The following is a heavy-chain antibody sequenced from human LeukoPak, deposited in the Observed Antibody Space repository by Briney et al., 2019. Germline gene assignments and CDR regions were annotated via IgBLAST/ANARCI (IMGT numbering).Heavy chain of an antibody. CDR2: ISYDGSNK. J-gene: IGHJ4*02. V-gene: IGHV3-30*18. CDR3: AKDDLVGAADY. D-gene: IGHD1-26*01. CDR1: GFTFSSYG. Sequence: PGGSLRLSCAASGFTFSSYGMHWVRQAPGKGLEWVAVISYDGSNKYYADSVKGRFTISRDNSKNTLYLQMNSLRAEGTAVYYCAKDDLVGAADYWGQGTLVTVSS.